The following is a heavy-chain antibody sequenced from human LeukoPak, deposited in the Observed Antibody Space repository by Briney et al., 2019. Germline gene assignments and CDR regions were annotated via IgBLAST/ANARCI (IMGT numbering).Heavy chain of an antibody. V-gene: IGHV3-7*01. J-gene: IGHJ3*02. CDR1: GFTFSSYS. Sequence: GGSLRLSCTASGFTFSSYSLNWVRQAPGKGLERVASIKQDGSEEYYVDSVKGRFTISRDNAKNSVYLQMNSLRAEDDMAVYYCAREGLGAFDIWGQGTVVTVSS. CDR2: IKQDGSEE. D-gene: IGHD3-16*01. CDR3: AREGLGAFDI.